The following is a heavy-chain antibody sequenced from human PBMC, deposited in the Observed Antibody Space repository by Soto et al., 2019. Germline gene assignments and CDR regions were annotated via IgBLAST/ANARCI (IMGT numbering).Heavy chain of an antibody. CDR2: INHSGST. Sequence: QVQLQQWGAGLLKPSETLSLTCAVYGGSFSGYYWSWIRQPPGKGLEWIGEINHSGSTNYNPSLNSRVTISVDTSKNQFSLKLSSVTAADTAVYYCARGRGYGGNSGYFYYWGQGTLVTVSS. CDR3: ARGRGYGGNSGYFYY. CDR1: GGSFSGYY. D-gene: IGHD4-17*01. J-gene: IGHJ4*02. V-gene: IGHV4-34*01.